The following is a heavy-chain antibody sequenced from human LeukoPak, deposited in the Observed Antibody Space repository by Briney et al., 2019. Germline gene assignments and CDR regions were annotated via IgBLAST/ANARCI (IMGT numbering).Heavy chain of an antibody. Sequence: SGGSLRLSCAASGFTVSSNYMSWVRQAPGKGLEWVSVIYSGGSTYYADSVKGRFTISRDNSKNTLYLQMNSLRAEDTAVYYCARGPLRFLGAHWGQGTLVTVSS. CDR1: GFTVSSNY. J-gene: IGHJ4*02. V-gene: IGHV3-66*01. CDR3: ARGPLRFLGAH. D-gene: IGHD3-3*01. CDR2: IYSGGST.